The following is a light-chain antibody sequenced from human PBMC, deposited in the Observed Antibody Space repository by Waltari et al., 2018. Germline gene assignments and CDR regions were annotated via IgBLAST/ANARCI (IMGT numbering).Light chain of an antibody. J-gene: IGLJ3*02. CDR3: SSYGGRNNLL. CDR2: VVN. V-gene: IGLV2-8*01. CDR1: SSDVGSFNY. Sequence: QSALTQPPSASVPPGQSVTISCTGTSSDVGSFNYVSWYQQYPGKTPKLLIYVVNKRPSGIPDRFSGSKSGNTASLTVSGLQAEDEAEYYCSSYGGRNNLLFGEGTKLTVL.